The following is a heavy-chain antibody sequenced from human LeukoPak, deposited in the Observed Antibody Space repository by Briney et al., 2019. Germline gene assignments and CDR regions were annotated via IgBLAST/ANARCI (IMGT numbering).Heavy chain of an antibody. D-gene: IGHD6-19*01. J-gene: IGHJ3*02. CDR2: TRNKANSYTT. CDR3: AREGSGWSGGFGAFDI. V-gene: IGHV3-72*01. Sequence: PGGSLRLSCAASGFTFSDHYMDWVRQAPGKGLEWVGRTRNKANSYTTEYAASVKGRFTISRDDSKNSLYLQMNSLKTEDTAVYYCAREGSGWSGGFGAFDIWGQGTMVTVSS. CDR1: GFTFSDHY.